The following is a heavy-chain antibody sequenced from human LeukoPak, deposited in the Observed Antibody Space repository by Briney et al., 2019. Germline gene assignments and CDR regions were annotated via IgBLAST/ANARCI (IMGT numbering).Heavy chain of an antibody. J-gene: IGHJ4*02. CDR1: GFTVSSNY. V-gene: IGHV3-53*01. CDR2: IYSGGST. D-gene: IGHD1-26*01. CDR3: ARGKVVQLPDY. Sequence: GGSLRLSCAASGFTVSSNYMSWVRQAPGKGLEWVSVIYSGGSTYYADSVKGRFTISRDNSKNTLYLQMNSLRAEDTAVYYCARGKVVQLPDYWGQGTLVTVSS.